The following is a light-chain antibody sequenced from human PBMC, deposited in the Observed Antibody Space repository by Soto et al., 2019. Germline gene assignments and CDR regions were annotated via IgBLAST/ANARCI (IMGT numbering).Light chain of an antibody. CDR1: SSDVGSYSL. V-gene: IGLV2-23*02. Sequence: QSALTQPASVSGSPGQSITISCTGTSSDVGSYSLVSWYQQYPGKAPKLMIYEVSKRPSGVSNRFSGSKSGNTASLTISGLQAEDEADYYCCSYAGSTTLVFGGGTKLTVL. CDR3: CSYAGSTTLV. CDR2: EVS. J-gene: IGLJ2*01.